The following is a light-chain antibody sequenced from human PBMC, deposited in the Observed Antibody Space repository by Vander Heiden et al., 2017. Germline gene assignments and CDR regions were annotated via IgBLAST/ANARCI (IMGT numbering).Light chain of an antibody. J-gene: IGLJ3*02. CDR2: EDN. CDR1: RGSIDSNY. Sequence: FLLTQPHSVSASPGKPVPLSCTSSRGSIDSNYVQWYQQRTVSAPSIVVYEDNKRGSVVPDRFCGSIDSSSTTASPTIAGLKAADEDYYYGQDENSSNLVFGGGTKLTVL. CDR3: QDENSSNLV. V-gene: IGLV6-57*04.